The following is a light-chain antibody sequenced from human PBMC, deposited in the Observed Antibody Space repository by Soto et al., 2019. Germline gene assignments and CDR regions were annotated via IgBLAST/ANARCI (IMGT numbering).Light chain of an antibody. CDR2: AAS. J-gene: IGKJ1*01. Sequence: DIQMTQSPSSLSASVGDRVTITCRASQGISNYLAWYQQKPRKVPRLLIFAASTLQSGAPSRFRGAGSETDFTLTINGLQPEDVATYYCQKYNSAPWTFGQGTKVDI. CDR1: QGISNY. V-gene: IGKV1-27*01. CDR3: QKYNSAPWT.